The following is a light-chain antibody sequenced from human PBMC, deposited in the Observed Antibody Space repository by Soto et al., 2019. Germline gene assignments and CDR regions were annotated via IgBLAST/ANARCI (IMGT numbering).Light chain of an antibody. Sequence: QSVLTQPASVSGSPGHSITISCTGTSSDVGGYNYVSWYQQHPGKAPKLMIYDVSNRPSGVSNRFSGSKSGNTASLTISGLQAEDEADYYCSSYTSSSVVFGGGTKLTV. CDR3: SSYTSSSVV. V-gene: IGLV2-14*01. CDR2: DVS. CDR1: SSDVGGYNY. J-gene: IGLJ2*01.